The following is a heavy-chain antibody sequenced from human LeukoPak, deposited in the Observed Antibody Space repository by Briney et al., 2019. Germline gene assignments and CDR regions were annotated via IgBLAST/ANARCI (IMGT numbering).Heavy chain of an antibody. CDR3: ARDPYNGAYSEGYYYYYMDV. CDR2: ITSSSSYT. Sequence: PGGSLRLSCAAPGITFSNYNMNWVRQAPGKGLEWISAITSSSSYTFYADSVKGRFTISRDNAQNSLYLQMNSLRVENTAIYYCARDPYNGAYSEGYYYYYMDVWGKGTTVTVSS. V-gene: IGHV3-21*01. D-gene: IGHD1-1*01. CDR1: GITFSNYN. J-gene: IGHJ6*03.